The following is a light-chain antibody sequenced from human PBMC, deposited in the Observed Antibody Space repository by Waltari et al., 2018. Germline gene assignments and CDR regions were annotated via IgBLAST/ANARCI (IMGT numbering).Light chain of an antibody. Sequence: EIVLTQSPGTLSLSPGERATLSCWASQRVGRALAWYQQKRGQAPRLLIYGASTRASGIPDRFSGSGSGTDFSLTINRLEPEDFAVYYCQHYVRLPVTFGQGTKVEIK. J-gene: IGKJ1*01. CDR3: QHYVRLPVT. CDR1: QRVGRA. V-gene: IGKV3-20*01. CDR2: GAS.